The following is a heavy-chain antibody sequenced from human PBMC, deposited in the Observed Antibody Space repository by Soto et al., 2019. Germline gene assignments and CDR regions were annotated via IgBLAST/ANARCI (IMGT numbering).Heavy chain of an antibody. Sequence: LSLTCSVSCGSMSEYFWSWIRQSPGKGLEWIGYIYYLGSTDYNPSLKSRVTISVDTSKRQFSLRLTSVTAADTAVYYCARDGYDGSGSPYPAYWGPGTQVTVSS. V-gene: IGHV4-59*01. CDR1: CGSMSEYF. D-gene: IGHD3-10*01. J-gene: IGHJ4*02. CDR3: ARDGYDGSGSPYPAY. CDR2: IYYLGST.